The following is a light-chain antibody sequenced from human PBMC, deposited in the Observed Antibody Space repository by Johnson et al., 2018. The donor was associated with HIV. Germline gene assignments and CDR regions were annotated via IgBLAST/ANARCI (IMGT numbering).Light chain of an antibody. V-gene: IGLV1-51*01. CDR2: DNN. CDR3: GTWDNSLSIGYV. J-gene: IGLJ1*01. Sequence: VLTQPPSVSAAPGQTVTISCSGSSSNVGSSFVSWYRQVPGTAPKLLIYDNNKRPSGIPGRFSGSKSGTSATLGITGLQAGDEADYYCGTWDNSLSIGYVFGTGTKVTVL. CDR1: SSNVGSSF.